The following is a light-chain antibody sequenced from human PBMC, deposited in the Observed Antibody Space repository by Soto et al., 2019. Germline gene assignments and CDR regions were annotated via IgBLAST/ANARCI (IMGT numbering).Light chain of an antibody. CDR1: SSDIGRYNF. CDR2: DVN. CDR3: SSYIEPNTEV. J-gene: IGLJ2*01. V-gene: IGLV2-14*03. Sequence: QSVLTQPASVSGSRGQSIAISCTGTSSDIGRYNFVSWYQQHPGRVPKLMIYDVNNRPSGVSDRFSGSKSGNTASLTISGLQAEDEAHYYCSSYIEPNTEVFGGGTKVTVL.